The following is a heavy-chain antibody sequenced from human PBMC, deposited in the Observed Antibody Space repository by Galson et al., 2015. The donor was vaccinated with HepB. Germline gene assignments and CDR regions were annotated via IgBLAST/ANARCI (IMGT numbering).Heavy chain of an antibody. D-gene: IGHD3-22*01. J-gene: IGHJ4*02. CDR1: GFTFSSYW. Sequence: SLRLSCAASGFTFSSYWMSWVRQAPGKGLEWVANIKQDGSEKYYVDSVKGRFTISRDNAKNSLYLQMNSLRAEDTAVYYCASLFYYYESSGYYYYWGQGTLVTVSS. CDR3: ASLFYYYESSGYYYY. V-gene: IGHV3-7*01. CDR2: IKQDGSEK.